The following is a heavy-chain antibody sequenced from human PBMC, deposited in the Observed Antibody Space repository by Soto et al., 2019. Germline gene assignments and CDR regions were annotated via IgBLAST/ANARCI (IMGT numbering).Heavy chain of an antibody. D-gene: IGHD3-10*01. Sequence: TSETLSLTCTVSGGSISSYYWSWIRQPPGKGLEWIGYIYYSGSTNYNPSLKSRVTISVDTSKNQFSLKLSSVTAADTAVYYCGKYYRGGSYPNWFDPWGQGTLVTVSS. V-gene: IGHV4-59*01. CDR2: IYYSGST. CDR1: GGSISSYY. J-gene: IGHJ5*02. CDR3: GKYYRGGSYPNWFDP.